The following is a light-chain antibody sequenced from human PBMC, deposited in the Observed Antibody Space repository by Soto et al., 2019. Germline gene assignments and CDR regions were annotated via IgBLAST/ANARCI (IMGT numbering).Light chain of an antibody. V-gene: IGLV4-69*01. J-gene: IGLJ2*01. Sequence: QPVLTQSPSASASLGASVKLTCTLSSWHSSYAIAWHQQQPEKGPRYLMKLNSDGSHNKGDGIPDRFSGSSSGAERYLTISSLQSEDEADYYCQTWDTGIRVVFGGGTKLTVL. CDR2: LNSDGSH. CDR1: SWHSSYA. CDR3: QTWDTGIRVV.